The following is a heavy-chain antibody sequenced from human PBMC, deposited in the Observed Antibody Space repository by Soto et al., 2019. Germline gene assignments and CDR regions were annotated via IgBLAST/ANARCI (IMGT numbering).Heavy chain of an antibody. V-gene: IGHV4-39*01. CDR2: IYYSGST. D-gene: IGHD6-19*01. Sequence: SETLSLTCTVSGGSISSSSYYWGWIRQPPGKGLEWIGSIYYSGSTYYNPSLKSRVTISVDTSKNQFSLKLGSVTAADTAVYYCARVIAVAGLYYFDYWGQGTLVTVSS. J-gene: IGHJ4*02. CDR3: ARVIAVAGLYYFDY. CDR1: GGSISSSSYY.